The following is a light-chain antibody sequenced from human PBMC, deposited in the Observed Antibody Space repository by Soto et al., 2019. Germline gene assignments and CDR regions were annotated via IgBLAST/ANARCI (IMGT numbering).Light chain of an antibody. V-gene: IGKV4-1*01. CDR1: QSLLSSSNNKNY. Sequence: DIVMTQSPESLAVSLGERATMNCKSSQSLLSSSNNKNYLGWYQQKPGQPPKLLISGASARESGVPDRFSGSGSGTDFTHTISSLQAEDVAVYFCQQYYSSPPRTFGQGTKVEIK. CDR3: QQYYSSPPRT. CDR2: GAS. J-gene: IGKJ1*01.